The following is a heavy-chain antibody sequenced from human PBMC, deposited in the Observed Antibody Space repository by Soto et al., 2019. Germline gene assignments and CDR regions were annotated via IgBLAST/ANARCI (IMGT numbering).Heavy chain of an antibody. CDR3: ARAQLLPDDAFDA. J-gene: IGHJ3*01. D-gene: IGHD2-2*01. CDR1: GFTFSNFW. V-gene: IGHV3-74*01. CDR2: INGDGSST. Sequence: HPGWSLRLSCAASGFTFSNFWMHLVRQAPGKGPVWVSRINGDGSSTSHADSVKGRFTISRDNAENTLFLQMSGLRAEDTAVYYCARAQLLPDDAFDAWGRGTVVTVSS.